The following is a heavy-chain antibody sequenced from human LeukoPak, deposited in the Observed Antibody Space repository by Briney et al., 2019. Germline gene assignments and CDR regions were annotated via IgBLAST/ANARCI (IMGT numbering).Heavy chain of an antibody. Sequence: GGSLRLSCAASGFTFSSYWMAWVRQAPGKGLEWVGRIRSKANSYATAYAASVKGRFTISRDDSKNTAYLQMNSLKTEDTAVYYCRLFGGYYYYMDVWGKGTTVTV. CDR3: RLFGGYYYYMDV. V-gene: IGHV3-73*01. CDR1: GFTFSSYW. D-gene: IGHD3-10*01. J-gene: IGHJ6*03. CDR2: IRSKANSYAT.